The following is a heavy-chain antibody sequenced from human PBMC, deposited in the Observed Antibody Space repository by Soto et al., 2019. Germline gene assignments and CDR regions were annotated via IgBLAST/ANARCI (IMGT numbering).Heavy chain of an antibody. CDR3: ARGEGDRLNAFDI. V-gene: IGHV3-74*01. J-gene: IGHJ3*02. CDR2: INGDGSTT. CDR1: GFTFSSHW. D-gene: IGHD3-9*01. Sequence: EVQLVQSGGGLVQPGGSLRLSCAASGFTFSSHWMHWVRQAPGKGLVWVSRINGDGSTTAYADSVKGRLTISRDNAKNTLYLHMDSLRAEDTAVYYCARGEGDRLNAFDIWGQGTMVTVSS.